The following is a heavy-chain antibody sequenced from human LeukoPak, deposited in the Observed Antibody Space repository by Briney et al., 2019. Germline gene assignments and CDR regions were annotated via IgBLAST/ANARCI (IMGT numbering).Heavy chain of an antibody. Sequence: KPGGSLRLSCAASGFTFSSYSMNWVRQAPGKGLEWVSSISSSSRYIYYADSVEGRFTISRDNAKNSLYLQMNSLRAEDTAVYYCARGFFDYVWGSYRSISFDYWGQGTLVTVSS. D-gene: IGHD3-16*02. CDR2: ISSSSRYI. CDR1: GFTFSSYS. V-gene: IGHV3-21*01. CDR3: ARGFFDYVWGSYRSISFDY. J-gene: IGHJ4*02.